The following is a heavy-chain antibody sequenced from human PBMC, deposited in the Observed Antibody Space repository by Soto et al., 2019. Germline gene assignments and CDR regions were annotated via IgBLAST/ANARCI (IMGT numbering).Heavy chain of an antibody. Sequence: SETLSLTCAVYGGSFSGIYLSWIRQPPGKGLDWIGYIFYTGSTNYNPSLKSRVTISVDTAKNQFSLNLSSVTAADTAVYYCARQGRPTAGMGWFDPWGPGTLVTVSS. CDR1: GGSFSGIY. J-gene: IGHJ5*02. CDR3: ARQGRPTAGMGWFDP. CDR2: IFYTGST. D-gene: IGHD1-1*01. V-gene: IGHV4-34*11.